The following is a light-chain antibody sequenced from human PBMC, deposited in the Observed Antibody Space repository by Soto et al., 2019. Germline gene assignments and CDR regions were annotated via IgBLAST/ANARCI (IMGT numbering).Light chain of an antibody. CDR1: SSNIGAGYD. Sequence: SVLTQPPSVSGAPGQRVTISCTGSSSNIGAGYDVHWYQQLPGTAPKLLIYGNSNRPSGFPDRFSGSKSGTSASLAITGLQAEDEADYYCQSYDSSLSGSYVFGTGTKLTVL. J-gene: IGLJ1*01. V-gene: IGLV1-40*01. CDR3: QSYDSSLSGSYV. CDR2: GNS.